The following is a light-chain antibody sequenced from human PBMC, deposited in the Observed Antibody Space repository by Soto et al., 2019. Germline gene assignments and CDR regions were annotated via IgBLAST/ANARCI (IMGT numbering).Light chain of an antibody. Sequence: SSELTQPPSVSVSPGQTASITCSGDKLGDKYACWYQQKPGQSPVLVIYQDNKRPSGIPERFSGSNSGNTATLTISGTQAMDEADYYCRAWDSSTVVFGGGTKLTVL. CDR3: RAWDSSTVV. CDR2: QDN. J-gene: IGLJ2*01. V-gene: IGLV3-1*01. CDR1: KLGDKY.